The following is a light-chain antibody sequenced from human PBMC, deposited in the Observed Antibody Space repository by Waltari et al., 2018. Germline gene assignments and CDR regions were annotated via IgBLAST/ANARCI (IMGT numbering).Light chain of an antibody. J-gene: IGKJ1*01. Sequence: DMVMTQSPDSLVLSLGERATINCTSSQSVLYSSNNKNYLAWYQQRPGQPPRLLIYWASTRVSGVPDRFSGSGSWTDFTLTISSLQAEDVAVYYCQQFYKTPPAFGQGTKVDLK. V-gene: IGKV4-1*01. CDR3: QQFYKTPPA. CDR2: WAS. CDR1: QSVLYSSNNKNY.